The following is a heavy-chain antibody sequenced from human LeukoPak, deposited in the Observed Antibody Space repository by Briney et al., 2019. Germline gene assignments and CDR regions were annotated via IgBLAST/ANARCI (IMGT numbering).Heavy chain of an antibody. J-gene: IGHJ4*02. V-gene: IGHV4-34*01. D-gene: IGHD2-2*01. CDR3: AGAEVRGCCSSTSCSYYFDY. CDR1: GGSFSGYY. Sequence: SSETLSLTCAVYGGSFSGYYWSWIRQPPGKGLEWIGEINHSGSTNYNPSLKSRVTISVDTSKNQFSLKLSSVTAADTAVYYCAGAEVRGCCSSTSCSYYFDYWGQGTLVTVSS. CDR2: INHSGST.